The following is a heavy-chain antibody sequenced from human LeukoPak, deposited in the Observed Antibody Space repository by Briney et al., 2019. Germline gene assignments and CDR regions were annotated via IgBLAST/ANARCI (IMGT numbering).Heavy chain of an antibody. D-gene: IGHD6-19*01. CDR3: ARVGGWQLVDN. V-gene: IGHV4-59*01. CDR1: GGSISSYY. CDR2: IYYSGST. Sequence: SETLSLTCTVSGGSISSYYWSWIRQPPGKGLEWIGYIYYSGSTNYNPSLKSRVTISVDTSKNQFSLKLSSVTAADTAVYYCARVGGWQLVDNWGQGTLVTVSS. J-gene: IGHJ4*02.